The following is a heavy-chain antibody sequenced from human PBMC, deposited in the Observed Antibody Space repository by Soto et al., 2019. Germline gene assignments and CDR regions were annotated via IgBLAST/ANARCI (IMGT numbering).Heavy chain of an antibody. CDR3: GRGRSGQIVIFY. D-gene: IGHD1-26*01. Sequence: ASVKVSCKASGYTFTGHYIHWVRQAPEQGPEWMGEIGPESGATRYAQRFQGRVTMTRDMSITTVYMELNNLSPDDTAVYYCGRGRSGQIVIFYWGQGTPVTVSS. J-gene: IGHJ4*02. CDR1: GYTFTGHY. CDR2: IGPESGAT. V-gene: IGHV1-2*02.